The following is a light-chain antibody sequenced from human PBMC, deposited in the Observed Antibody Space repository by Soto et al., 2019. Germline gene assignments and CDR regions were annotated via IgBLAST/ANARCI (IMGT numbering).Light chain of an antibody. CDR1: QSIDRW. CDR2: DAY. V-gene: IGKV1-5*01. Sequence: DIQMTQSPSTLSASVGDRVTITCRASQSIDRWLAWYQRKPGKAPKLLTYDAYTLQSGVPSRFSGSGSGTEFTLTISSLQPDDSATYYCQQCSSYYTFGQGTKLEIK. CDR3: QQCSSYYT. J-gene: IGKJ2*01.